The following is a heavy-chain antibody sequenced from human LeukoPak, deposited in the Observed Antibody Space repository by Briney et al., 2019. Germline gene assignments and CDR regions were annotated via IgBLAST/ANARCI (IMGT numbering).Heavy chain of an antibody. D-gene: IGHD5-18*01. V-gene: IGHV1-18*01. CDR3: ARDLGRLEIQLWPNRFDY. CDR2: ISAYNGNT. Sequence: GASVKVSCKASGYTFTSYGISWVRQAPGQGLEWMGWISAYNGNTNYAQKLQGRVTMTTDTSTSTAYMELRSLRSDDTAVYYCARDLGRLEIQLWPNRFDYWGQGTLATVSS. CDR1: GYTFTSYG. J-gene: IGHJ4*02.